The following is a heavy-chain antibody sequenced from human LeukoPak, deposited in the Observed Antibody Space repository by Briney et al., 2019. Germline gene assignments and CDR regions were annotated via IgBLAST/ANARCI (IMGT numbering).Heavy chain of an antibody. D-gene: IGHD5-24*01. CDR3: AKDDGDGCNYDPFDI. Sequence: GGSLRLSCAASGFTFSSYGMHWVRQAPGKGLEWVAVISSDGSNEDYADPVKGRFAISRDNSKNTLYLQMNSLRAEDTAVYYCAKDDGDGCNYDPFDIWGQGTMVTVSS. CDR2: ISSDGSNE. J-gene: IGHJ3*02. V-gene: IGHV3-30*18. CDR1: GFTFSSYG.